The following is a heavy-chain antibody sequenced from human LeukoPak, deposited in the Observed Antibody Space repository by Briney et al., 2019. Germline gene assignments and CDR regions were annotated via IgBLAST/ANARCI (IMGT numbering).Heavy chain of an antibody. J-gene: IGHJ5*02. Sequence: GASVKVSCKASGGTFSSYAISWVRQAPGQGLEWMGRIIPILGIANYAQKFQGRVTITADKSTSTAYMELSSLRSEDTAVYYCAREGSGYWFDPWGQGTLVTVSS. CDR1: GGTFSSYA. D-gene: IGHD1-14*01. V-gene: IGHV1-69*04. CDR2: IIPILGIA. CDR3: AREGSGYWFDP.